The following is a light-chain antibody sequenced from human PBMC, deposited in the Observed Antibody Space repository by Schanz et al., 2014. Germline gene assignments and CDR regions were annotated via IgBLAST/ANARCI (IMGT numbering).Light chain of an antibody. J-gene: IGKJ3*01. CDR1: QDISNY. Sequence: DIQMTQSPSSLSASVGDRVTITCQASQDISNYLNWYQQKPGKAPKLLIYDASNLETGVPSRFSGGGSGTDFTLTINSLQPEDFATYYCQQSYSTPRTFGPGTKVDIK. CDR2: DAS. CDR3: QQSYSTPRT. V-gene: IGKV1-39*01.